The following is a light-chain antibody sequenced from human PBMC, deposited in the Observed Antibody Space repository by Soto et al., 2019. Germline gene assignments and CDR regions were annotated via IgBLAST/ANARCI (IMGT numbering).Light chain of an antibody. Sequence: QSALTQPASVSGSPGQSITISCTGTSSYVGSYNYVSWYQQHPGKAPKLMIYEVSNRPSGVSNRFSGSKSGNTASLTISGLQAEDEANYYCSSYTSSSTRVFGGGTKLTVL. J-gene: IGLJ3*02. CDR2: EVS. CDR3: SSYTSSSTRV. V-gene: IGLV2-14*01. CDR1: SSYVGSYNY.